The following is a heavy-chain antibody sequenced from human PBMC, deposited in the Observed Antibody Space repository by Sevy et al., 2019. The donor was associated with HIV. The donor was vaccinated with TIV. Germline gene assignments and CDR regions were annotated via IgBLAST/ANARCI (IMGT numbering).Heavy chain of an antibody. CDR3: ARDLGLCSSTSCYPSHYYYYGMDV. J-gene: IGHJ6*02. D-gene: IGHD2-2*01. CDR2: IIPIFGTA. CDR1: GGTFSSYA. Sequence: ASVKVSCKASGGTFSSYAISWVRQAPGQGLEWMGGIIPIFGTANYAQKFQGRVTITADESMSTAYMELSSLRSEDTAVYYCARDLGLCSSTSCYPSHYYYYGMDVWGQGTTVTVSS. V-gene: IGHV1-69*13.